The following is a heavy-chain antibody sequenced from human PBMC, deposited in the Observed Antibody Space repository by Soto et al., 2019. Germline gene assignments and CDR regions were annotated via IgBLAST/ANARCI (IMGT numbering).Heavy chain of an antibody. D-gene: IGHD5-12*01. J-gene: IGHJ5*02. CDR2: FNPESGGT. V-gene: IGHV1-2*04. Sequence: ASVKVSCKVSGYTLTELSMHWVRQAPGKGLEWMGGFNPESGGTNYAQKFQGWVTMTRDTSISTAYMELSRLRSDDTAVYYCARAGRATGLWFDPWGQGTLVTVSS. CDR3: ARAGRATGLWFDP. CDR1: GYTLTELS.